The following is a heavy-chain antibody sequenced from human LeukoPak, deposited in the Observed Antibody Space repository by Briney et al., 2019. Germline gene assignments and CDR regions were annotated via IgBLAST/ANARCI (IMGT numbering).Heavy chain of an antibody. CDR3: ATDAIAAAGTQLPYYYYYMDV. D-gene: IGHD6-13*01. CDR1: GYTFVTHW. CDR2: INPNSGGT. Sequence: GASVKVSCKASGYTFVTHWMHWVRQAPGQGLEWMGWINPNSGGTNYAQKFQGRVTMTRDTSISTAYMELSRLRSDDTAVYYCATDAIAAAGTQLPYYYYYMDVWGKGTTVTISS. V-gene: IGHV1-2*02. J-gene: IGHJ6*03.